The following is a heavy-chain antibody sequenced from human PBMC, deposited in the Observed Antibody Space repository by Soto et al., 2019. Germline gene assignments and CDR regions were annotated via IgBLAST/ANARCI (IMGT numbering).Heavy chain of an antibody. J-gene: IGHJ4*02. CDR2: MNPNSGNT. D-gene: IGHD6-19*01. Sequence: ASVKVSFKASGYPFTSYDINLVRQATGQGLEWMGWMNPNSGNTGYAQKFQGRVTMTRNTSISTAYMELSSLRSEDTAVYYCARYEYSSGTFDYWGQGTLVTVSS. V-gene: IGHV1-8*01. CDR3: ARYEYSSGTFDY. CDR1: GYPFTSYD.